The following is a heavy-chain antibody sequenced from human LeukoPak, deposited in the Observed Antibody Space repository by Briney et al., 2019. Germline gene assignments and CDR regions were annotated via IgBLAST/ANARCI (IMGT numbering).Heavy chain of an antibody. D-gene: IGHD3-3*01. V-gene: IGHV1-18*01. CDR1: GYTFTSYG. CDR3: ARGYYDFWSGSWHFDL. CDR2: ISAYNGNT. J-gene: IGHJ2*01. Sequence: ASVKVSCKASGYTFTSYGISWVRQAPGQGLEWMGWISAYNGNTNYAQKLQGRVTMTTDTSTSTAYMELRSLRSDDTAVYYCARGYYDFWSGSWHFDLWGRGTLVTVSS.